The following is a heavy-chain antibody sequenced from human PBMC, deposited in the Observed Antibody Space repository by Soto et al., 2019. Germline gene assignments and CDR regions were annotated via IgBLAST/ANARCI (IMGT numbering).Heavy chain of an antibody. CDR1: GFAFNNYG. D-gene: IGHD2-2*01. Sequence: GGSLRLSCTVSGFAFNNYGINWVRQAPGKGLEWVSSISKSDYTYYSDSVKGRFTISRDNAKNSVSLQMNTLRVEDTAVYYCAREDSIIIPAVSDFWGQGTLVTVPQ. CDR2: ISKSDYT. CDR3: AREDSIIIPAVSDF. J-gene: IGHJ4*02. V-gene: IGHV3-21*01.